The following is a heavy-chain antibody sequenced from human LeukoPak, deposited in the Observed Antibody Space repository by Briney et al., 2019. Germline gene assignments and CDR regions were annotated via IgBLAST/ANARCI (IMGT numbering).Heavy chain of an antibody. CDR1: GFTFSSYA. V-gene: IGHV3-7*01. Sequence: GGSLRLSCAASGFTFSSYAMSWVRQAPGKGLEWVANIKQDGSEKYYVDSVKGRFTISRDNAKNSLYLQMNSLRAEDTAVYYCARDLFLGVAGYDSSGYLDYWGQGTLVTVSS. CDR3: ARDLFLGVAGYDSSGYLDY. CDR2: IKQDGSEK. D-gene: IGHD3-22*01. J-gene: IGHJ4*02.